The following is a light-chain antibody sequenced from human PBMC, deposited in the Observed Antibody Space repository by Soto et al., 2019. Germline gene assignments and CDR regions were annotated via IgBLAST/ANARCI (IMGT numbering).Light chain of an antibody. CDR3: QQRSNWPHT. CDR2: GAS. CDR1: QSISDT. V-gene: IGKV3-15*01. J-gene: IGKJ1*01. Sequence: EIVMTQSPATLSVSPGGRATLSCRASQSISDTLAWYQQKPGQAPRLLIHGASTRAPGFPARFSGSGSGTDFTLTISSLEPEDFAVYYCQQRSNWPHTFGQGTKVDI.